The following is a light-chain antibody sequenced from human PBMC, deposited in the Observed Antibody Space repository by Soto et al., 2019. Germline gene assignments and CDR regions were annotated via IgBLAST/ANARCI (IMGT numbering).Light chain of an antibody. V-gene: IGKV3-20*01. CDR3: QQYAGSPLT. CDR1: QTVGTNY. J-gene: IGKJ4*02. CDR2: DAS. Sequence: ENVLTQSPGTLSLSPGERAILSCRASQTVGTNYLGWFQQKPGQAPRLLIYDASNRATGTPDRFSGSGSGTDFTLTITRLEPEDFAVYYCQQYAGSPLTVGGGTKVEIK.